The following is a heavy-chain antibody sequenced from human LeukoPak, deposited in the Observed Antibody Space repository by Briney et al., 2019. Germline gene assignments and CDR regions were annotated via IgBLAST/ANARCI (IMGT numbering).Heavy chain of an antibody. V-gene: IGHV1-69*04. D-gene: IGHD1-26*01. CDR3: ARDSGSYIKYYFDY. CDR2: IIPILGIA. Sequence: SVKVSCKASGYTFTGYYMHWVRQAPGQGLEWMGRIIPILGIANYAQKFQGRVTIAADKSTSTAYMELSSLRSEDTAVYYCARDSGSYIKYYFDYWGQGTLVTVSS. CDR1: GYTFTGYY. J-gene: IGHJ4*02.